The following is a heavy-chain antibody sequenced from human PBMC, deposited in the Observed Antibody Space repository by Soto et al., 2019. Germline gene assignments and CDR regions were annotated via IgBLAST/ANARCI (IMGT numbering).Heavy chain of an antibody. Sequence: GESLKISWRGSGYSFSSYWLGWVRQMPGKGLELMGIIYTGDSNVRYSTSFQGQVTISAYKSINTAYLQWSSLRASDTAIYYCASLYVVGCPWGFSXWGQATRLTVSX. CDR1: GYSFSSYW. CDR2: IYTGDSNV. J-gene: IGHJ1*01. V-gene: IGHV5-51*01. CDR3: ASLYVVGCPWGFSX. D-gene: IGHD2-15*01.